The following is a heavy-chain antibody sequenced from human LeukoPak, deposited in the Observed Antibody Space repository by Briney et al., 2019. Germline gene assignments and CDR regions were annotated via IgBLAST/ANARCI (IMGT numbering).Heavy chain of an antibody. D-gene: IGHD2-2*02. Sequence: GASVKVSCKGSVYTFTSYSMHWVRQAPGQGLGWVGWINPNSGGTNYAQKFQGTVTMTRDTSISTAYMQLSRPRSDATAVYYCARVVVVPAAIQDDYWGQGTLVTVSS. CDR1: VYTFTSYS. CDR3: ARVVVVPAAIQDDY. V-gene: IGHV1-2*02. CDR2: INPNSGGT. J-gene: IGHJ4*02.